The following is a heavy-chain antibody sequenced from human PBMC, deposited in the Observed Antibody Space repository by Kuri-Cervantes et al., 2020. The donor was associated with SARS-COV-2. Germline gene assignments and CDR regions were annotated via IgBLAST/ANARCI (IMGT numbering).Heavy chain of an antibody. CDR3: ARDDPLDAFDI. Sequence: GESLKISCAASGFTFSSYGMHWVRQAPGKGLEWVAVISYDGSNKYYADSVKGRFTISRDNSKNTLYLQMNSLRAEDTAVYYCARDDPLDAFDIWGQGTMVTVS. V-gene: IGHV3-30*03. CDR2: ISYDGSNK. J-gene: IGHJ3*02. CDR1: GFTFSSYG.